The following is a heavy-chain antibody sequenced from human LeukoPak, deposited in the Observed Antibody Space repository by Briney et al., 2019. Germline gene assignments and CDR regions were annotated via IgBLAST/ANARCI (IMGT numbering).Heavy chain of an antibody. V-gene: IGHV1-8*01. CDR1: GYTFTSYD. CDR2: MNPNSGNT. Sequence: ASVKVSYKASGYTFTSYDINWVRQATGQGLEWMGWMNPNSGNTGCAQKFQGRVTMTRNTSISTAYMELSNLRSEDTAVYYCARLRPSTALDPWGQGTLVTVSS. CDR3: ARLRPSTALDP. J-gene: IGHJ5*02. D-gene: IGHD3-16*01.